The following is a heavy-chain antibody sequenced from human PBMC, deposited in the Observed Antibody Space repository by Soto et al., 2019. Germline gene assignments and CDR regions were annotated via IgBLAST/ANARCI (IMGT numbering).Heavy chain of an antibody. CDR2: IYYSGST. CDR3: ASLPRLWLTNDAFDI. D-gene: IGHD5-18*01. CDR1: GGSVSIGSYY. Sequence: QVKLQESGPGLVKPSETLSLTCTVSGGSVSIGSYYWIWIRQPPGKGLEWIVYIYYSGSTNYNPSLKSRVPLSVDTSKNPFSLMLSSVTAADTSVYYCASLPRLWLTNDAFDIWGQGTMVTVS. V-gene: IGHV4-61*01. J-gene: IGHJ3*02.